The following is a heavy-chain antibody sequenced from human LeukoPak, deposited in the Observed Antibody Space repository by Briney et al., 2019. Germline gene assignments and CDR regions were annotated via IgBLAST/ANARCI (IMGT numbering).Heavy chain of an antibody. D-gene: IGHD5-24*01. CDR2: VYHSGST. CDR1: GGSISSGGYS. CDR3: ARDAPSSMATNAFDI. V-gene: IGHV4-30-2*01. Sequence: PSQTLSLTCAVSGGSISSGGYSWSWIRQPPGKGLEWIGYVYHSGSTYYNPSLKSRVTISVDRSQNQFSLKLTSVTAADTAVYYCARDAPSSMATNAFDIWGQGTMVIVSS. J-gene: IGHJ3*02.